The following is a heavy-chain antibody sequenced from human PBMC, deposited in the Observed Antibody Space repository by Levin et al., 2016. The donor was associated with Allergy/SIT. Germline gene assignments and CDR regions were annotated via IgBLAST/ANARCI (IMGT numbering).Heavy chain of an antibody. CDR2: ISTNSLYI. CDR1: GFTFSTYS. J-gene: IGHJ4*02. V-gene: IGHV3-21*01. CDR3: ARGSYFDY. Sequence: GESLKISCTASGFTFSTYSMHWVRQAPGKGLEWISSISTNSLYISYADSVRGRFTISRDYGKNSLYLQMNTLRPEDTAIYYCARGSYFDYWGQGTLVTVSS.